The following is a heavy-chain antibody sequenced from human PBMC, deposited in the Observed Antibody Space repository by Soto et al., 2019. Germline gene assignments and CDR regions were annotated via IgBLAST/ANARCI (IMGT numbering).Heavy chain of an antibody. V-gene: IGHV1-69*01. Sequence: QVQLVQSGAEVRKPGSSVKVSCKISGGTFTNYVISWLRQAPGQGLEWMGGLIPIFGAANNAQKFQGRVTVTADETTRTVNMVWSSLTSEDTAVYYCARGRSSPKVDPWGHATLVTVSS. CDR1: GGTFTNYV. CDR3: ARGRSSPKVDP. CDR2: LIPIFGAA. D-gene: IGHD6-6*01. J-gene: IGHJ5*02.